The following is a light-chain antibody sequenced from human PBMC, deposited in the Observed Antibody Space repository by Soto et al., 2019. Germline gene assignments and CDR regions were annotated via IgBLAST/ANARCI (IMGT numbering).Light chain of an antibody. CDR2: DDS. V-gene: IGLV2-14*01. Sequence: QSALTQPASVSGSPGQWITISCTGTSSDVGGYNYVSWYQQHPGKAPKLMIYDDSNRPSGVSNRFSGSKSGNTASLTISGLQAEDEADYYCSSYTSSSTRRFGGGTKLTVL. J-gene: IGLJ3*02. CDR1: SSDVGGYNY. CDR3: SSYTSSSTRR.